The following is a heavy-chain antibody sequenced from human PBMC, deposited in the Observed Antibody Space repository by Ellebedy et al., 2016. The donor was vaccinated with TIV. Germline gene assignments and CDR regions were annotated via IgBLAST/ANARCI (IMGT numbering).Heavy chain of an antibody. D-gene: IGHD4-23*01. Sequence: ASVKVSCKASGGTFSSYAISWVRQAPGQGLEWMGRIIPILSITNYAQKFQGRVTISADKSTSTAYMDLSSLRSEDTAIYFCMRDPTMTTVAPRVVDWGQGTLVTVSS. V-gene: IGHV1-69*04. CDR3: MRDPTMTTVAPRVVD. CDR2: IIPILSIT. CDR1: GGTFSSYA. J-gene: IGHJ4*02.